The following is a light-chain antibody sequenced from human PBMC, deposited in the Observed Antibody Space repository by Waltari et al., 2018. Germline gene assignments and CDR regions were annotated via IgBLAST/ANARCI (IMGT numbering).Light chain of an antibody. CDR2: WAS. Sequence: DIVMTQSPDSLAVSLGERATINSKSSQSVISSFNNKKYLTRFQQKAGEPPKLLIYWASTRESGVPDRFSGSGSGTDFTLTISGLQAEDVAVYYCQQYSATPPTFGQGTKVEIK. V-gene: IGKV4-1*01. J-gene: IGKJ1*01. CDR3: QQYSATPPT. CDR1: QSVISSFNNKKY.